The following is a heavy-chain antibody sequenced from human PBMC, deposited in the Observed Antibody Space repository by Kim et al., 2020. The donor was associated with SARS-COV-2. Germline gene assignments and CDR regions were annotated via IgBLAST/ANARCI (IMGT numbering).Heavy chain of an antibody. D-gene: IGHD6-13*01. CDR3: ARWFVDSSWSNRYFDY. Sequence: ASVKVSCEASGYTFTSYGISWVRQAPGQGLEWMGWINAYNGNTNYAQKLQGRVTMTTDTSTSTAYMDLRSLRSDDTAVYYYARWFVDSSWSNRYFDYWGQGTLVTVSS. J-gene: IGHJ4*02. CDR1: GYTFTSYG. CDR2: INAYNGNT. V-gene: IGHV1-18*01.